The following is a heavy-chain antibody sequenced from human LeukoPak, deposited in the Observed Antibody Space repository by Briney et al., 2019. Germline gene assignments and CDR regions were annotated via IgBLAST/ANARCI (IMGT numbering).Heavy chain of an antibody. V-gene: IGHV4-59*01. CDR2: IYYSGST. CDR1: GGSISSYY. D-gene: IGHD3-22*01. J-gene: IGHJ5*02. Sequence: SETLSLTCTVSGGSISSYYWSWIRQPPGEGLEWLGYIYYSGSTNYNPSLKSRVTISVDTSKNQFSLKLSSVTAADTAVYYCARAAFRRGVVIRADWFDPWGQGTLVTVSS. CDR3: ARAAFRRGVVIRADWFDP.